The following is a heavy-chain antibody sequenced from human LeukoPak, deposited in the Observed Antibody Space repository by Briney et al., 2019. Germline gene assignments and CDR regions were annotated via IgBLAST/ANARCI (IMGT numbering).Heavy chain of an antibody. CDR3: AREKRGLAPRGPFDN. CDR2: IYYSGNT. D-gene: IGHD6-19*01. CDR1: GGSITSGASY. Sequence: SETLSLTCTVSGGSITSGASYWSWIRQPLGKGLEWIGNIYYSGNTYYNPSLRSRVIISVDTSKSQFTLKLSSVAAADTAVYYCAREKRGLAPRGPFDNWGQGTLVTVSS. J-gene: IGHJ4*02. V-gene: IGHV4-31*03.